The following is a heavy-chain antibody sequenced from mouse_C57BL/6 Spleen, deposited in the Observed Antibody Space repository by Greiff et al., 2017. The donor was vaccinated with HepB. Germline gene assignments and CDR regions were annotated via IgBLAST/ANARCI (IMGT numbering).Heavy chain of an antibody. D-gene: IGHD1-1*01. J-gene: IGHJ3*01. CDR2: ISSGGSYT. V-gene: IGHV5-6*02. CDR3: ADYYGRSSLAY. CDR1: GFTFSSYG. Sequence: EVMLVESGGDLVKPGGSLKLSCAASGFTFSSYGMSWVRQTPDKRLEWVATISSGGSYTYYPDSVKGRFTISRDNAKNTLYLQMSSLKSEDTAMYYCADYYGRSSLAYWGQGTLVTVSA.